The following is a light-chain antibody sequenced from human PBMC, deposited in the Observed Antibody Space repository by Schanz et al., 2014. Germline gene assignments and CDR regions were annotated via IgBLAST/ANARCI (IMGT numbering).Light chain of an antibody. Sequence: EIVLTQSPGTLSLSPGERATLSCRASQSVTNNLAWYQQKPGQAPRLLIYGASSRATGIPDRFSGSGSGTDFTLTISRLEPEDFAVYYCQQCGTSSWTFGQGTKVE. CDR3: QQCGTSSWT. J-gene: IGKJ1*01. CDR1: QSVTNN. V-gene: IGKV3-20*01. CDR2: GAS.